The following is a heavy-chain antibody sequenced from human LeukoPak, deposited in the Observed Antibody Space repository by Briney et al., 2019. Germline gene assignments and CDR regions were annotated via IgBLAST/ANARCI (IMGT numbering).Heavy chain of an antibody. D-gene: IGHD3-22*01. CDR3: ARDPGYYDSSGLFPEYFDD. Sequence: GGSLRLSCAASGFTFSSYWMSWVRQAPGKGLEWVANIKKDGSEKYYVDPVKGRFTISRDNAKNSLYLQMNSLRAEDTAVYYCARDPGYYDSSGLFPEYFDDWGQRTLVTVSS. CDR2: IKKDGSEK. J-gene: IGHJ4*02. V-gene: IGHV3-7*01. CDR1: GFTFSSYW.